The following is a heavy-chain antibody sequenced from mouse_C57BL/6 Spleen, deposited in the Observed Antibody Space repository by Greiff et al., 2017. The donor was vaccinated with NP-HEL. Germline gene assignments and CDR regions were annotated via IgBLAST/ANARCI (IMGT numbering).Heavy chain of an antibody. D-gene: IGHD2-3*01. V-gene: IGHV1-26*01. CDR1: GYTFTDYY. Sequence: EVQLQQSGPELVKPGASVKISCKASGYTFTDYYMNWVKQSHGKSLEWIGDINPNNGGTSYNQKFKGKATLTVDKSSSTAYMELRSLTSEDSAVYYCARSGWRYWGQGTTLTVSS. CDR3: ARSGWRY. CDR2: INPNNGGT. J-gene: IGHJ2*01.